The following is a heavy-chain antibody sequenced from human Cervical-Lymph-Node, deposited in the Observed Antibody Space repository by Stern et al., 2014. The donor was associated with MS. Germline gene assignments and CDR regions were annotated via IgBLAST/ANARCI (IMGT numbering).Heavy chain of an antibody. CDR3: ARGGYSSSYYRFDP. CDR2: IHPKTGGT. D-gene: IGHD6-13*01. J-gene: IGHJ5*02. V-gene: IGHV1-2*02. CDR1: GYTFNDYY. Sequence: QVQLVQSGAEVKKPGASVKVSCKASGYTFNDYYLHWVRQAPGQGLEWTGWIHPKTGGTKYVQNFQGRVTMTRDTSTSTVFMELNRLTSDDTAVYYCARGGYSSSYYRFDPWGQGTLVIVSS.